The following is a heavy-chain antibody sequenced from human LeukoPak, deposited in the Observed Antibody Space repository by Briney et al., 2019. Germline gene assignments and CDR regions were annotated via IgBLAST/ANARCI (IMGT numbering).Heavy chain of an antibody. CDR3: ARDLMDGSPFDS. CDR1: GFTFSNYW. Sequence: PGGSLRLSCAASGFTFSNYWMHWVRQTPGKGLVWVSRINTDGSTSYADYVKGRFTISRDNAKNTLYLQMNSLRAEDTAVYYCARDLMDGSPFDSWGQGTLVTVSS. D-gene: IGHD3/OR15-3a*01. V-gene: IGHV3-74*01. J-gene: IGHJ4*02. CDR2: INTDGST.